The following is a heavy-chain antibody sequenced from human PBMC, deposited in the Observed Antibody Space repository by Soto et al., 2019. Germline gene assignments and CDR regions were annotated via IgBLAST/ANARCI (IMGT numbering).Heavy chain of an antibody. Sequence: GESLKISCKGSGYSFTSYWIGWVRQMPGKGLEWMGIIYPGGSDTRYSPSFQGQVTISADKSISTAYLQWSSLKASDTAMYYCATTPFNSDFYMYFWGPGTLVTVSS. V-gene: IGHV5-51*01. J-gene: IGHJ4*02. CDR2: IYPGGSDT. CDR1: GYSFTSYW. D-gene: IGHD2-21*02. CDR3: ATTPFNSDFYMYF.